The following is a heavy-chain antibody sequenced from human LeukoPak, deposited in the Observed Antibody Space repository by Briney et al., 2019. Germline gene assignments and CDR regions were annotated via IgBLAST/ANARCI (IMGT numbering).Heavy chain of an antibody. CDR2: INHSGST. Sequence: SETLSLTCAVYGGSFGGYYWSWIRQPPGKGLEWIGEINHSGSTNYNPSLKSRVTISVDTSKNQFSLKLSSVTAADTAVYYCARDMDTAINTFDYWGQGTLVTVSS. CDR1: GGSFGGYY. CDR3: ARDMDTAINTFDY. J-gene: IGHJ4*02. V-gene: IGHV4-34*01. D-gene: IGHD5-18*01.